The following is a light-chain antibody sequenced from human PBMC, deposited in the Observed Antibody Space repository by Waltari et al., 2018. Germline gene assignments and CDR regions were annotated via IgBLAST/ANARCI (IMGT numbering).Light chain of an antibody. CDR1: KWGEKY. CDR3: QAWDGSTLI. V-gene: IGLV3-1*01. CDR2: QDN. J-gene: IGLJ2*01. Sequence: SYEVTQPPSVSVSPGQAASIPCPGVKWGEKYVYWYQQKPGQSPVLVLYQDNRRPSGIPERFSGSNSNSGNTATLTISGTQAMDEADYHCQAWDGSTLIFGGGTKLTVL.